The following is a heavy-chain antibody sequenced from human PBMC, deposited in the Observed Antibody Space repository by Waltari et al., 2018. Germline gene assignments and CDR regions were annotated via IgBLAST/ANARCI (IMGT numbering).Heavy chain of an antibody. J-gene: IGHJ3*01. Sequence: ELQLVESGGGFVEPGRSLRLSCVVSGFIFDEYAMHWVRQAPGKGLWWVSGINWNSGGIMYAESVKGRFTVSRDNGRNSLHLEMKTLRPEDTALYYCAKDLDDVLTGSFGLDVWGRGTMVIVSS. CDR3: AKDLDDVLTGSFGLDV. CDR1: GFIFDEYA. CDR2: INWNSGGI. V-gene: IGHV3-9*01. D-gene: IGHD3-9*01.